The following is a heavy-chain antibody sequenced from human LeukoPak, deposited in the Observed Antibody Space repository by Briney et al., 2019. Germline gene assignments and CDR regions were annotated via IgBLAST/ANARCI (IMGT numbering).Heavy chain of an antibody. V-gene: IGHV4-31*03. CDR2: IYYSGST. CDR3: ARESGAYYYGMDV. Sequence: SQTLSLTCTVSGGSISSGGYYWSWIRQHPGRGLEWIGYIYYSGSTYYNPSLKSRVTISVDTSKNQFSLKLSSVTAADTAVYYCARESGAYYYGMDVWGQGTTVTVSS. J-gene: IGHJ6*02. CDR1: GGSISSGGYY.